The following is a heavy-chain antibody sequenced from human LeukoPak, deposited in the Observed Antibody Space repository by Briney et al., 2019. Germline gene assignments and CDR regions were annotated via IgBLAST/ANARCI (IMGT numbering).Heavy chain of an antibody. CDR1: GFTFSTYG. J-gene: IGHJ4*02. V-gene: IGHV3-30*02. CDR3: ARVAGYFDY. CDR2: IRYDGSEG. Sequence: GGSLRLSCAASGFTFSTYGMHWVRQAPGKGLDWVAFIRYDGSEGYYADSVKDRFTISRDNAKNSLYLQMNSLRAEDTAVYYCARVAGYFDYWGQGTLVTVSS. D-gene: IGHD6-13*01.